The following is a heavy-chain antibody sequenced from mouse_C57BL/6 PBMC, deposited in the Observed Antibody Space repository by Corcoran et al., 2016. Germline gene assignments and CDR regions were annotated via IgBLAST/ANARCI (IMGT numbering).Heavy chain of an antibody. V-gene: IGHV9-3*01. D-gene: IGHD2-4*01. CDR1: GYTFTTYG. CDR3: SSRRSHDSR. Sequence: QIQLVQSGPELKKPGETVKISCKASGYTFTTYGMSWVKQAPGKGLKWMGWINTYSGVPTYADDFKGRFAFSLETSASTAYLQINNLKNEDTATYFCSSRRSHDSRGGQGTLVTVSA. CDR2: INTYSGVP. J-gene: IGHJ3*01.